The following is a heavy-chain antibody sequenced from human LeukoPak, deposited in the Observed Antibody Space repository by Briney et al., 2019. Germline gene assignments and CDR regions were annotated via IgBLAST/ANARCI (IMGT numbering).Heavy chain of an antibody. CDR2: IYHSGST. J-gene: IGHJ4*02. D-gene: IGHD5-18*01. CDR3: ASYSPTLSFDY. Sequence: SETLSLTCTVSGYSISSGYYWGWIRQPPGKGLEWIGSIYHSGSTYYNPSLKSRVTISVDTSKNQFSLKLSSVTAADTAVYYCASYSPTLSFDYWGQGTLVTVSS. CDR1: GYSISSGYY. V-gene: IGHV4-38-2*02.